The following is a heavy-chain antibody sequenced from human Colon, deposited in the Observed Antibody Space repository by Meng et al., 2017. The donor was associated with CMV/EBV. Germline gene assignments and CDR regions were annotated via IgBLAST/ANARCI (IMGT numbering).Heavy chain of an antibody. J-gene: IGHJ6*02. Sequence: GGSLRLSCAASGFTVSSNYMSWVRQAPGKGLEWVSVIYSGGSTYYADSVKGRFTISRDNSKNTLYLQMNSLRAEDTAVYYCATGSYYDFWSGYSRNYYYYGMDVWGQGTTVTV. CDR1: GFTVSSNY. CDR3: ATGSYYDFWSGYSRNYYYYGMDV. V-gene: IGHV3-53*01. D-gene: IGHD3-3*01. CDR2: IYSGGST.